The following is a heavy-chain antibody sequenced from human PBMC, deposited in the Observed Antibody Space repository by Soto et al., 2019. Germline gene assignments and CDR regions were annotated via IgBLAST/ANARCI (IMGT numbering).Heavy chain of an antibody. D-gene: IGHD3-22*01. J-gene: IGHJ5*02. CDR2: INHSGST. Sequence: QVQLQQWGAGLLKPSETLSLTCAVYGGSFSGYYWSWIRQPPGKGLEWIGEINHSGSTNYNPSLKSRVTISVDTSKNQFSRKLSSVTAADTAVYYCARGSHGIVVADPRSWFDPWGQGTLVTVSS. CDR1: GGSFSGYY. CDR3: ARGSHGIVVADPRSWFDP. V-gene: IGHV4-34*01.